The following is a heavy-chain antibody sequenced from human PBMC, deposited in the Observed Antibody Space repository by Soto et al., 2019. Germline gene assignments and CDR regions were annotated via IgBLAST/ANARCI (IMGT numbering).Heavy chain of an antibody. CDR1: GGSISSGDYY. J-gene: IGHJ6*04. Sequence: QVQLQESGPGLVKPSQTLSLTCTVSGGSISSGDYYWSWIRQPPGKGLEWIGYIYYSGSTYYNPSLKSRVTISVDTSKNQFSLKLSSVTAADTAVYYCARGYSNWDYYYYYGMDVWGKGTTVTVSS. CDR3: ARGYSNWDYYYYYGMDV. D-gene: IGHD4-4*01. CDR2: IYYSGST. V-gene: IGHV4-30-4*01.